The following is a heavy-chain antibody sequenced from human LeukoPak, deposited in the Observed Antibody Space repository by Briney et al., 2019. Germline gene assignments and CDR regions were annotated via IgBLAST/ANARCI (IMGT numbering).Heavy chain of an antibody. CDR1: GFTFSDYG. Sequence: GGSLRLSCAASGFTFSDYGMHWVRQAPGKGLEYVSTISSNGGSTYYANSVKGRFTVSRDNSKNTLYLQMGSLRAEDMAVYYCARDSSSRPFDYWGQGTLVTVSS. CDR2: ISSNGGST. V-gene: IGHV3-64*01. D-gene: IGHD6-19*01. CDR3: ARDSSSRPFDY. J-gene: IGHJ4*02.